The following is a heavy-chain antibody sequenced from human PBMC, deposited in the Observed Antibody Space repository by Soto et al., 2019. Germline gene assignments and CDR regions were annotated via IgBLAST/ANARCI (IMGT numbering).Heavy chain of an antibody. CDR1: GFNFSSYG. J-gene: IGHJ4*02. D-gene: IGHD3-22*01. CDR2: ISSSSSTI. CDR3: ARDVGYYYDSSGYYRFDY. V-gene: IGHV3-48*02. Sequence: EVHLVESGGGLVQPGGSLRLSCAASGFNFSSYGMNWVRQAPGKGLEWVSFISSSSSTIYYADSVKGRFTISRDNAKNSLYLQMNSLRDEDTAVYYCARDVGYYYDSSGYYRFDYWGQGTLVTVSS.